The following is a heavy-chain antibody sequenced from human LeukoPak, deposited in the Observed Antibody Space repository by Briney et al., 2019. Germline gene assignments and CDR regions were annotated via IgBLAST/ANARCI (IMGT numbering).Heavy chain of an antibody. CDR2: ISGSGGST. CDR3: AKDVYYYDSSGYLVDY. J-gene: IGHJ4*02. V-gene: IGHV3-23*01. Sequence: GGSLRLSCAASGFTFSSYAMSWVRQAPGKGLEWVSAISGSGGSTYYAVSVKGRFTISRDNSKNTLYLQMDSLRAEDTAVYYCAKDVYYYDSSGYLVDYWGQGTLVTVSS. CDR1: GFTFSSYA. D-gene: IGHD3-22*01.